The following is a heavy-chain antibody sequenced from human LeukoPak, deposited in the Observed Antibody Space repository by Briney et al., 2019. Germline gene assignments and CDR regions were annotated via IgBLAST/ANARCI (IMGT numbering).Heavy chain of an antibody. CDR1: GGSISSYY. D-gene: IGHD4-17*01. Sequence: PSETLSLTCTVSGGSISSYYWSWIRQPPGKGLEWIGYIYHSGSTYYNPSLKSRVTISVDRSRNQFSLKLSSVTAADTAVYYCARGTFYGDYGDWGQGTLVTVSS. CDR3: ARGTFYGDYGD. CDR2: IYHSGST. J-gene: IGHJ4*02. V-gene: IGHV4-59*12.